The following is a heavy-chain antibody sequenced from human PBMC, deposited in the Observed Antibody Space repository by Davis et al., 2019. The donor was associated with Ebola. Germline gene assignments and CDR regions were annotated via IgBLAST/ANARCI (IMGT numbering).Heavy chain of an antibody. CDR1: GFTFSSFW. D-gene: IGHD2-2*01. J-gene: IGHJ4*02. Sequence: PGGSLRLSCSASGFTFSSFWMLWVRQTPGKGLVWVSRVNGDASSTNYADSVKGRFTISRDNAKNTLYLQMNNLRAEDTAVYYCARGLVVPGAVGGGWGRDRGFDYWGQGTLVTVSS. V-gene: IGHV3-74*01. CDR2: VNGDASST. CDR3: ARGLVVPGAVGGGWGRDRGFDY.